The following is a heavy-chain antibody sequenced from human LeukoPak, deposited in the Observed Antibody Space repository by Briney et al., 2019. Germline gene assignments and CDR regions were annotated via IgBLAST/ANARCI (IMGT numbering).Heavy chain of an antibody. CDR3: TKVRSGSSNWALRVFDY. CDR2: ISPAGGTS. D-gene: IGHD6-13*01. CDR1: GFTFSSEA. V-gene: IGHV3-23*01. J-gene: IGHJ4*02. Sequence: GGSLRLSCTVSGFTFSSEAMGWVRQLPGGGLEWVSTISPAGGTSYYAESMKGRFTISRDNSKSTLYLQMNNLGVEDTAVYYCTKVRSGSSNWALRVFDYWGQGALVTVSS.